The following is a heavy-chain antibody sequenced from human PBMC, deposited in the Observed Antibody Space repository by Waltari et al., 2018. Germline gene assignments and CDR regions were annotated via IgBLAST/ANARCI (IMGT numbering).Heavy chain of an antibody. D-gene: IGHD6-13*01. CDR1: GGSISSYY. J-gene: IGHJ6*03. Sequence: QVQLQESGPGLVKPSETLSLTCTVSGGSISSYYWSWIRQPAGKGLEWIGRIYTSGSTNYNPSLKSRVTMSVDTSKNQFSLKLSSVTAADTAVYYCARDSTRIAAAGYYYYYMDVWGKGTTVTVSS. V-gene: IGHV4-4*07. CDR3: ARDSTRIAAAGYYYYYMDV. CDR2: IYTSGST.